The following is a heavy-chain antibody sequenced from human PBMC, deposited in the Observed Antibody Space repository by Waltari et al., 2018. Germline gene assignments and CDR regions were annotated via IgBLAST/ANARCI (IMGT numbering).Heavy chain of an antibody. Sequence: QVQLQDSGPGLVKPSETLSLTCAVSGYPISTGYYWGGIRQSPGKGLEWIGSSYQTGSASYNPSLKSRVTVPLDMSRNQFSLKVTSVTAADTALYYCARHWGNENWVFDYWGQGILVTVSS. CDR2: SYQTGSA. CDR3: ARHWGNENWVFDY. CDR1: GYPISTGYY. V-gene: IGHV4-38-2*01. D-gene: IGHD7-27*01. J-gene: IGHJ4*02.